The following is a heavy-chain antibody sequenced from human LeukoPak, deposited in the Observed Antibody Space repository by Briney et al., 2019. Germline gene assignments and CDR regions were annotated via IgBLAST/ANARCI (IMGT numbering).Heavy chain of an antibody. D-gene: IGHD5-12*01. J-gene: IGHJ5*02. CDR1: GYTFIGYY. V-gene: IGHV1-2*02. CDR3: ARGSDSGYDWPSWFDP. CDR2: INPNSGGT. Sequence: EASVKVSCKASGYTFIGYYMHWVRQAPGQGLEWMGWINPNSGGTNYAQKFQGRVTMTRDTSISTAYMELSRLRSDDTAVYYCARGSDSGYDWPSWFDPWGQGTLVTVSS.